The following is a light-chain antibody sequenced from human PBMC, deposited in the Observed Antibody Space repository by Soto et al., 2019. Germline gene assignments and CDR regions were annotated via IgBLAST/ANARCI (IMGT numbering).Light chain of an antibody. CDR3: QQYYYWPPYT. CDR2: GAS. CDR1: QSVGTN. J-gene: IGKJ2*01. Sequence: EIVMTQSPATLSVSPWEIATLSCRASQSVGTNLVWYQHKPGQAPRPLIYGASIRATGIPARFSASGSGTEFTLTISSLQSEDSAVYFCQQYYYWPPYTFGQGTKVDIK. V-gene: IGKV3-15*01.